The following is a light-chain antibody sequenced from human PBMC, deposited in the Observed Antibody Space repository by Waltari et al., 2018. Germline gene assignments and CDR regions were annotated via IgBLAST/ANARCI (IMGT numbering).Light chain of an antibody. CDR1: QGLNSF. CDR2: AAS. Sequence: DIQLTQSPSFLSASVGDRVTITCRASQGLNSFLPWYQQKPGKAPKLLIYAASTLQSGVPSRFSGSGSGTEFTLTISSLQPEDFAAYSCQQLSTYPWTFGQGTRLEIK. CDR3: QQLSTYPWT. J-gene: IGKJ2*02. V-gene: IGKV1-9*01.